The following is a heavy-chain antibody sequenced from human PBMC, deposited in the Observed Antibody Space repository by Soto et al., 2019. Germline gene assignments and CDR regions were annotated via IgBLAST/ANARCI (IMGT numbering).Heavy chain of an antibody. CDR1: GFTFSSYG. V-gene: IGHV3-30*18. J-gene: IGHJ4*02. CDR2: ISYDGSNK. CDR3: AKAVRHCSSMLVVVIPNEFDD. D-gene: IGHD3-22*01. Sequence: GSLRLSCAASGFTFSSYGMHWVRQAPGKGLEWVAVISYDGSNKYYADSVKGRFTISRDNSKNTLYLQMNSLRAEDTAVYYCAKAVRHCSSMLVVVIPNEFDDWGQGTLVTVSS.